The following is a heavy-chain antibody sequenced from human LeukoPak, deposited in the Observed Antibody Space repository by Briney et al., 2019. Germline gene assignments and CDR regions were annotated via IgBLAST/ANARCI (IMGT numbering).Heavy chain of an antibody. V-gene: IGHV3-23*01. CDR1: GFTFSNYA. J-gene: IGHJ4*02. Sequence: GGSRRLSCAASGFTFSNYAMSWVRQAPGKGLEWVSAISVNGGGTYYADSVKGRFTISRDNSKNTLYLQMNSLRAEDTAVYYCAKGSSPFDYWGQGTLVTVSS. D-gene: IGHD6-13*01. CDR3: AKGSSPFDY. CDR2: ISVNGGGT.